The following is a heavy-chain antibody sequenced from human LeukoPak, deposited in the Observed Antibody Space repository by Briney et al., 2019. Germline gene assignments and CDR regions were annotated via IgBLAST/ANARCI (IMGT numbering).Heavy chain of an antibody. J-gene: IGHJ4*02. D-gene: IGHD3-22*01. CDR1: GGSISSGGYY. CDR2: ISYSGST. CDR3: ARVDHSSSYYYYFDY. V-gene: IGHV4-61*08. Sequence: SETLSLTCTVSGGSISSGGYYWSWIRQPPGKGLEWIGYISYSGSTNYNPSLKSRVTISVDTSKKQFSLKLSSVTAADTAVYYCARVDHSSSYYYYFDYWGQGTLVTVSS.